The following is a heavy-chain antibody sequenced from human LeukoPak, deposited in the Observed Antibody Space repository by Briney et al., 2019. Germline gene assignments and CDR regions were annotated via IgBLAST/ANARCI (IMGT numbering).Heavy chain of an antibody. Sequence: ASVKVSCKASGYTFTSYDINWVRQAPGQGLEWMGVINSSGGGTTYAQKFQGRVSMTRDTSTSTVYMELSSLRSEDTAVYYCARDVYGMDVWGQGTTVTVSS. J-gene: IGHJ6*02. CDR1: GYTFTSYD. CDR3: ARDVYGMDV. CDR2: INSSGGGT. V-gene: IGHV1-46*01.